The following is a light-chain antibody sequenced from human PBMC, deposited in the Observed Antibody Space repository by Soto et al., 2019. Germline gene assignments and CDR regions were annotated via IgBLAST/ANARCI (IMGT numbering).Light chain of an antibody. CDR3: QQYNTYSRT. CDR1: QSISSW. Sequence: DIQMTQSPSTLSASVGDRVTITCRASQSISSWLAWYQHKPGKAPKLLIYKASSLEGGVPSRFSGSGSGTEFTLTISSLQPDDFATYYCQQYNTYSRTFGPGTKVEIK. CDR2: KAS. V-gene: IGKV1-5*03. J-gene: IGKJ1*01.